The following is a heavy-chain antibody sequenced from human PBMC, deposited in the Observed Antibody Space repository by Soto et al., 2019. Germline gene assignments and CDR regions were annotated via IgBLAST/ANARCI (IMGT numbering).Heavy chain of an antibody. V-gene: IGHV4-59*01. CDR2: IYDTGST. CDR1: GGDITTYY. CDR3: ARCPIDHNWFDP. Sequence: PSETLSLTCAVSGGDITTYYWSWLRQSPGKGLEWIGHIYDTGSTTYNPSLKSRVTISVDTSNKQFSLRLTSVTAADTAVYYCARCPIDHNWFDPWGQGTLGTVSS. J-gene: IGHJ5*02. D-gene: IGHD3-9*01.